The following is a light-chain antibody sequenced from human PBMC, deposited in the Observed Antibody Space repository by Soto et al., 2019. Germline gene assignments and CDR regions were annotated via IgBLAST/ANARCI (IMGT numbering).Light chain of an antibody. J-gene: IGLJ1*01. CDR1: SSDVGGYNY. CDR3: SSYTTTNTYV. CDR2: EVS. V-gene: IGLV2-14*01. Sequence: QSVLTQPASVSGSPGQSITISCTGTSSDVGGYNYVSWYQHHPGKAPKLMIYEVSNWPSGVSNRFSGSKSGNTASLTISGLQAEDEADYYCSSYTTTNTYVFGTGTKVTVL.